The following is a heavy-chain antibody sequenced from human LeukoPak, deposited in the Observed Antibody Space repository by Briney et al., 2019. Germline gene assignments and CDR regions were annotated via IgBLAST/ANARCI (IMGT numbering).Heavy chain of an antibody. J-gene: IGHJ4*02. Sequence: SETLSLTCTVSGYSISSGYYWGWIRQPPGKGLEWIGSIYHSGSTYYNPSLKSRVTMSVDTSRNQFSLKLTSVTAADTAVYYCARSGYFYDSGTYYSFDYWGQGTLVTVSS. D-gene: IGHD3-22*01. CDR1: GYSISSGYY. V-gene: IGHV4-38-2*02. CDR3: ARSGYFYDSGTYYSFDY. CDR2: IYHSGST.